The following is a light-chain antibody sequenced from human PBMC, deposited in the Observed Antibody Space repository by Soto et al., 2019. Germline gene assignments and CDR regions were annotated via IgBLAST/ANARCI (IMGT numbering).Light chain of an antibody. CDR1: QRVSSSY. Sequence: EIVLTQSPATLSLSAGERATLSCRASQRVSSSYLAWYQQKPGQAPRLLIYGASSRATGIPDRFSGSGSGTDFTLTISRLEPEDFAVYYCQQYGTSPETFGQGTKVDI. CDR2: GAS. V-gene: IGKV3-20*01. CDR3: QQYGTSPET. J-gene: IGKJ1*01.